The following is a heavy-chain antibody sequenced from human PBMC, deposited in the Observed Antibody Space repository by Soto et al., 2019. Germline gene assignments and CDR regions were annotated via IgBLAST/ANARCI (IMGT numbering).Heavy chain of an antibody. Sequence: EVQLVESGGGLVKPGGSLRLSCAASGFTFSSYSMNWVRQAPGKGLEWVASIISSSSYIYYADSVKGRFTISRDNAKNSLCRQLNSLRAEDTAVYYCARGSLPLTTSGAWGAFYIWGQGRLVTVSS. CDR1: GFTFSSYS. CDR2: IISSSSYI. V-gene: IGHV3-21*06. D-gene: IGHD3-10*01. J-gene: IGHJ3*02. CDR3: ARGSLPLTTSGAWGAFYI.